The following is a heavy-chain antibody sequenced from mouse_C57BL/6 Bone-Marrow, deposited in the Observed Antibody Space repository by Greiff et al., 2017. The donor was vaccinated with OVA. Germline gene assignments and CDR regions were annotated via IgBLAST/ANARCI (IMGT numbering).Heavy chain of an antibody. CDR2: IHPNSGST. V-gene: IGHV1-64*01. Sequence: VQLQQPGAELVKPGASVKLSCKASGYTFTSYWMHWVKQRPGQGLEWIGMIHPNSGSTNYNEKFKSKATLTVDKSSSTAYMQLSSLTSEDSAVYYGARWDDGYCGAMDYWGQGTSVTVSS. CDR1: GYTFTSYW. D-gene: IGHD2-3*01. CDR3: ARWDDGYCGAMDY. J-gene: IGHJ4*01.